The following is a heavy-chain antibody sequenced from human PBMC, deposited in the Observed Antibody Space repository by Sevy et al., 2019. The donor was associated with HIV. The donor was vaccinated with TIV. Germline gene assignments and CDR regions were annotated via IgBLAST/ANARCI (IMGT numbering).Heavy chain of an antibody. CDR2: ISSSSSYI. J-gene: IGHJ3*02. CDR1: GFTFSSYS. D-gene: IGHD3-10*01. CDR3: ARDSGEDDAFDI. Sequence: GGSLRLSCAASGFTFSSYSMNWVRQAPGKGLEWVSSISSSSSYIYYADSVKGRFTISRDNAKNSLYLQMNSLRAEDTAVYYCARDSGEDDAFDIWGQWTMVTVSS. V-gene: IGHV3-21*01.